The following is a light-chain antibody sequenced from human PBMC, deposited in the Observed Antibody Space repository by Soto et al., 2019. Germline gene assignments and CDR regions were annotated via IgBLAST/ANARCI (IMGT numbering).Light chain of an antibody. Sequence: QSVLTQPPSVSGAPGQRGTISCTGSSSNIGAGYDVHSYQQLPGTAPQLLIYANIKRPSGVPGRFSGSKPGASASLAITGLQAEDEADYYCQSYDSRLSGYVFGTGTKSPS. J-gene: IGLJ1*01. CDR1: SSNIGAGYD. CDR3: QSYDSRLSGYV. V-gene: IGLV1-40*01. CDR2: ANI.